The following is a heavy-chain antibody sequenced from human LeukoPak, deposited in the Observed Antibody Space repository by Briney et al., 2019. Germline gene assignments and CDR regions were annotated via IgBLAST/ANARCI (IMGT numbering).Heavy chain of an antibody. V-gene: IGHV4-30-4*01. CDR2: IYYSGST. Sequence: PSQTLSLTCTVSGGSISSGGYYWSWIRQPPGKGLEWIGYIYYSGSTYYNPSLKSRVTISVDTSKNQFSLKLSSVTAADTAVYYCARQESDYYDSSGYYGFDYWGQGTLVTVSS. CDR1: GGSISSGGYY. D-gene: IGHD3-22*01. CDR3: ARQESDYYDSSGYYGFDY. J-gene: IGHJ4*02.